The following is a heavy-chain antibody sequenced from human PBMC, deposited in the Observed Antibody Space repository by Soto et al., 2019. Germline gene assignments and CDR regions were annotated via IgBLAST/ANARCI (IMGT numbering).Heavy chain of an antibody. CDR3: ARHNSQWPNWFDP. J-gene: IGHJ5*02. CDR2: ISGYDGNT. V-gene: IGHV1-18*01. Sequence: QVQLVQSGAEVKNPGASVKVSCKASGYTFTSYGISWVRQAPGQGLEGVGWISGYDGNTDYAHKFRGRVTITTDTSTNTAYMDLRSLRSDDTAVYYCARHNSQWPNWFDPWGQGTPVTVSS. D-gene: IGHD1-1*01. CDR1: GYTFTSYG.